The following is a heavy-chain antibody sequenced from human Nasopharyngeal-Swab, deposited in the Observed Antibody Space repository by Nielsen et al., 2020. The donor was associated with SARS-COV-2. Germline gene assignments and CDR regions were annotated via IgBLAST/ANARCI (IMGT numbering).Heavy chain of an antibody. J-gene: IGHJ3*02. V-gene: IGHV3-30*18. CDR1: GFSFNNYG. CDR3: AKANQLFWFGEFRNDAFDI. Sequence: GESLKISCAASGFSFNNYGLYWVRQAPGKGLEWVAVISYEGSKKYYVDSVRGRFIISRDYSKNTLFLQMNSLRPEDTAVYYCAKANQLFWFGEFRNDAFDIWGRGTMVTVSS. D-gene: IGHD3-10*01. CDR2: ISYEGSKK.